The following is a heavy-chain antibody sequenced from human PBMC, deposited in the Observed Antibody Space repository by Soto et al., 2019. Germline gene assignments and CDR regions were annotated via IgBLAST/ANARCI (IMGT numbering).Heavy chain of an antibody. CDR3: ARDNLAAGGFDY. CDR2: INHSGST. D-gene: IGHD3-16*01. V-gene: IGHV4-34*01. Sequence: QVQLQQWGAGLLKPSETLSLTCAVYGGSFSGYYWSWIRQPPGKGLEWIGEINHSGSTNYNPSLKSRVTISVDTSKNQFSLKLSSVTAADTAVYYCARDNLAAGGFDYWGQGTLVTVSS. CDR1: GGSFSGYY. J-gene: IGHJ4*02.